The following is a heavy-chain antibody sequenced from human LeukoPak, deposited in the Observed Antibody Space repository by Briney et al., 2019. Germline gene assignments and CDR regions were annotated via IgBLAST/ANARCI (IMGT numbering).Heavy chain of an antibody. V-gene: IGHV5-51*01. CDR1: GYSFTSYW. CDR2: IYPSDSDT. J-gene: IGHJ4*02. CDR3: ARHGGDGYNYVDY. Sequence: GESLKISCKGSGYSFTSYWIGWVRQMPGKGLEWMGIIYPSDSDTRYNPSFQGQVTISADKSISTAYLQWNSLKASDTAMFYCARHGGDGYNYVDYWGQGTLVTVSS. D-gene: IGHD5-24*01.